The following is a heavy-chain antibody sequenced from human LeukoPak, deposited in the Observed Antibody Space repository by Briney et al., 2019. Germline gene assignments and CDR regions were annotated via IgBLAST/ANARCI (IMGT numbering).Heavy chain of an antibody. D-gene: IGHD5-18*01. Sequence: SETLSLTCTVYGGSISSYYWSWIRQPPGKGLEWIGYIYYSGSTNYNPSLRSRVTISVDTSKNQFSLKLSSVTAADTAVYYCARGYSYGYLDYWGQGTLVTVSS. J-gene: IGHJ4*02. CDR1: GGSISSYY. V-gene: IGHV4-59*01. CDR2: IYYSGST. CDR3: ARGYSYGYLDY.